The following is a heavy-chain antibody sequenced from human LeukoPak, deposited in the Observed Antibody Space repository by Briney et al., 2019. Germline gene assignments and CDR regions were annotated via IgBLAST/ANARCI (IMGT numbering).Heavy chain of an antibody. CDR1: GYTFTSYD. J-gene: IGHJ6*03. V-gene: IGHV1-8*03. Sequence: ASVKVSCKASGYTFTSYDMNWVRQATGQGLEWMGWMNPNSGNTGYAQKFQGRVTITRNTSISTAYMELSSLRSEDTAVYYCARGSLQLWSYYYYYMDVWGKGTTVTVSS. CDR2: MNPNSGNT. CDR3: ARGSLQLWSYYYYYMDV. D-gene: IGHD5-18*01.